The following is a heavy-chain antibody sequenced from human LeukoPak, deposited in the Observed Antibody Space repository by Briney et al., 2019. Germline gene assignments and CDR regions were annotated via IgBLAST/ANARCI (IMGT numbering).Heavy chain of an antibody. CDR1: GFTFSSYA. CDR3: ARDLQNSGSHAFDI. CDR2: ISYDGSNK. D-gene: IGHD3-22*01. V-gene: IGHV3-30-3*01. Sequence: GGSLRLSCAASGFTFSSYAMHWVRQAPGKGLEWVAVISYDGSNKYCADSVKGRFTISRDNSKNTLYLQMNSLRAEDTAVYYCARDLQNSGSHAFDIWGQGTMVTVSS. J-gene: IGHJ3*02.